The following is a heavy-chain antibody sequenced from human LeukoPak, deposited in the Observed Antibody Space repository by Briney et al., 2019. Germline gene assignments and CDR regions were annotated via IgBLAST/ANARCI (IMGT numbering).Heavy chain of an antibody. CDR1: GFTFSTYW. CDR3: AKDVRSSLATMGSDY. D-gene: IGHD5-24*01. V-gene: IGHV3-7*01. CDR2: IKEDGSEK. Sequence: GGSLRLSCAASGFTFSTYWMAWVRQVPGKGLEWVANIKEDGSEKYYADSVKGRFTISRDNSKNTLYLQMNSLRAEDTAVYYCAKDVRSSLATMGSDYWGQGTLVTVSS. J-gene: IGHJ4*02.